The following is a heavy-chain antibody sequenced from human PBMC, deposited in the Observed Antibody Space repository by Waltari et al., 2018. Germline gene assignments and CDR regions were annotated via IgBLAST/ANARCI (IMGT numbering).Heavy chain of an antibody. CDR2: ISSSSSTI. V-gene: IGHV3-48*02. Sequence: EVQLVESGGGLVQPGGSLRLSCAASRVSFRSYSMNWVRQATGKGLEWVSYISSSSSTIYYADSVKGRFTISRDNAKNSLYLQMNSLRDEDTAVYYCASGYTYGFDYWGQGTLVTVSS. CDR1: RVSFRSYS. J-gene: IGHJ4*02. D-gene: IGHD5-18*01. CDR3: ASGYTYGFDY.